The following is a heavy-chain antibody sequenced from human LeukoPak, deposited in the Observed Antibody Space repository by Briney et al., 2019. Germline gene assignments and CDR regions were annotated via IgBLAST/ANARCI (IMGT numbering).Heavy chain of an antibody. CDR3: ARGRGTMVRGWFDP. CDR2: INPNGDST. J-gene: IGHJ5*02. V-gene: IGHV1-46*01. D-gene: IGHD3-10*01. CDR1: GYTLTNYF. Sequence: ASVKVSCKASGYTLTNYFMNWVRQAPGQGLEWMGIINPNGDSTTYSQKFQGRVTMTSDTPTSTVYMELSSLRYEDTAVYYCARGRGTMVRGWFDPWGQGTLVTVSS.